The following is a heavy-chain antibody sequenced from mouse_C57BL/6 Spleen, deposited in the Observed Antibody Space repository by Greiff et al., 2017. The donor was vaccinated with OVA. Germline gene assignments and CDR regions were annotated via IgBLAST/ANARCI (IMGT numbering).Heavy chain of an antibody. J-gene: IGHJ2*01. Sequence: EVQLQESVAELVRPGASVKLSCKASGYNFKNNYMHWVKQRPEQGLEWIGRIDPANGNTKYAPKFQGKATITADTSSNTAYLQLSSLTSEDTAIYYCARGGFDYWGQGTTLTVSS. V-gene: IGHV14-3*01. CDR1: GYNFKNNY. CDR2: IDPANGNT. CDR3: ARGGFDY.